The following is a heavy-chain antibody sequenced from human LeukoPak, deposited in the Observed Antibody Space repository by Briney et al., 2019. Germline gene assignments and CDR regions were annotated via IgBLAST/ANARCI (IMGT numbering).Heavy chain of an antibody. V-gene: IGHV4-59*01. CDR2: IYYSGST. Sequence: PSETLSLTCTVSGGSISSYYWSWIRQPPGKGLEWIGYIYYSGSTNYNPSLKSRVTISVDTSKNQFSLKLSSVTAADTAVYYCARNLDTAMVYLDYWGQGTLVTVSS. J-gene: IGHJ4*02. CDR3: ARNLDTAMVYLDY. CDR1: GGSISSYY. D-gene: IGHD5-18*01.